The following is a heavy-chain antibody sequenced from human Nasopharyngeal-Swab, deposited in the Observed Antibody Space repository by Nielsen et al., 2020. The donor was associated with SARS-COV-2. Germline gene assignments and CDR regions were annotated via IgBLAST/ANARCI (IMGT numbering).Heavy chain of an antibody. J-gene: IGHJ2*01. V-gene: IGHV3-7*04. CDR1: GFTFSSYW. D-gene: IGHD6-13*01. CDR3: ARHGGSSWYFDL. CDR2: IRQDGSEK. Sequence: GESLKISCAASGFTFSSYWMSWVRQAPGKGLEWVANIRQDGSEKYYVDSVKGRFTISRDNAKNSLYLQMNSLRAGDMAVYYCARHGGSSWYFDLWGRGTLVTVSS.